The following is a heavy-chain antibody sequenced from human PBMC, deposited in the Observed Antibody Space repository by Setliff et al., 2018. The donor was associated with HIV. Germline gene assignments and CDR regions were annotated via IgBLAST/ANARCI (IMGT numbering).Heavy chain of an antibody. CDR3: ARATEAGTIDY. V-gene: IGHV1-18*01. Sequence: ASVKVSCKASGYSFTSSGVSWVRQAPGQGLEWMGWINIRNGNTNYAQKFQGRVTVTRDTSTTTVYMELSGLRSEDTAVYYCARATEAGTIDYWGQGTRVTGLL. D-gene: IGHD1-1*01. CDR2: INIRNGNT. J-gene: IGHJ4*02. CDR1: GYSFTSSG.